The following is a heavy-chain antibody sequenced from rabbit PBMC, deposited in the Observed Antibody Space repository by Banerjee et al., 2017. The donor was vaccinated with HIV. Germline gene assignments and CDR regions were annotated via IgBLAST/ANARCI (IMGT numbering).Heavy chain of an antibody. Sequence: QEQLEESGGDLVKPEGSLTLTCTASGFSFSTYHYMCWVRQAPGEGLEWIACIAAGSSSITYYATWAKGRFTISKTSSTTVTLQMTSLTAADTATYFCARDLAGVTGWNFGLWGPGTLVTVS. CDR2: IAAGSSSIT. CDR1: GFSFSTYHY. V-gene: IGHV1S45*01. D-gene: IGHD4-1*01. J-gene: IGHJ4*01. CDR3: ARDLAGVTGWNFGL.